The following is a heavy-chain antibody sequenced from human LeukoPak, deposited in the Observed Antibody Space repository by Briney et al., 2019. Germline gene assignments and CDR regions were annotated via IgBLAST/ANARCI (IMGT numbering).Heavy chain of an antibody. CDR3: AKAYRVVTSGFDD. V-gene: IGHV3-23*01. CDR2: ISGSGGST. D-gene: IGHD3-3*01. Sequence: GGSLRLSCAASGFTFNSYAMSWVRQAPGKGLEWVSAISGSGGSTYYADSVKGRFTISRDNSKNTLYPQMNSLRAEDTAVYYCAKAYRVVTSGFDDWGQGTLVTVSS. CDR1: GFTFNSYA. J-gene: IGHJ4*02.